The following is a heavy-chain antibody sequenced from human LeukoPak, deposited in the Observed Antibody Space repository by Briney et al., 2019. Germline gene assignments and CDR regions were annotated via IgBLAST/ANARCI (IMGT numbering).Heavy chain of an antibody. CDR2: LSGSLDRT. Sequence: PGGSLRLSCAASGFTFSAYTMAWVRQVPGKGLDWVSSLSGSLDRTYYADSVQGRFTISRDNVKNILYLEMNTLRVEDTALYYCAKYRLGPTSEFDLWGQGTLVTVSS. J-gene: IGHJ4*02. CDR1: GFTFSAYT. CDR3: AKYRLGPTSEFDL. V-gene: IGHV3-23*01. D-gene: IGHD1-26*01.